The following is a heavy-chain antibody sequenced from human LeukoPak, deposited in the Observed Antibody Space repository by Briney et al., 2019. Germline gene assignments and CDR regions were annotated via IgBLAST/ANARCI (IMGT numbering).Heavy chain of an antibody. CDR1: GFTFSDYD. J-gene: IGHJ4*02. Sequence: PGGSLRLSCAASGFTFSDYDMHWVRQATRKGLEWVSAICDAGGTYYTGSVKGRFTISRENAKNSLYLQMNSLRAGDTAVYYCARVAKERVGGVYYFDYWGQGTLVTVSS. CDR3: ARVAKERVGGVYYFDY. CDR2: ICDAGGT. D-gene: IGHD1-1*01. V-gene: IGHV3-13*01.